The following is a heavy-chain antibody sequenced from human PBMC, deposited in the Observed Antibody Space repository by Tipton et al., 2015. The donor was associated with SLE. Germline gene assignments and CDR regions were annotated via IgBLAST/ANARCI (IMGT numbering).Heavy chain of an antibody. Sequence: GLVKPSETLSLTCAVYGGSFSGYYWSWIRQPPGKGLEWIGEINHSGSTNYNPSLKSRVTISVDTSKNQFSLKLSSVTAADTAVYYCARHGGYSYGYGGVGAFDIWGQGTMVTVSS. J-gene: IGHJ3*02. CDR2: INHSGST. CDR1: GGSFSGYY. CDR3: ARHGGYSYGYGGVGAFDI. V-gene: IGHV4-34*01. D-gene: IGHD5-18*01.